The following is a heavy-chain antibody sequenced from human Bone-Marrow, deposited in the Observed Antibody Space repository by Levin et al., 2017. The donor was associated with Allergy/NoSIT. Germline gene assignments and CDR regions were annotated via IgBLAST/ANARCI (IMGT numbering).Heavy chain of an antibody. V-gene: IGHV3-30*18. CDR1: GFTFSSYG. J-gene: IGHJ4*02. CDR3: AKAAAGGPGGYDLGSNFDY. CDR2: ISYDGSNK. D-gene: IGHD5-12*01. Sequence: LSLTCAASGFTFSSYGMHWVRPAPGKGLEWVAVISYDGSNKYYADSVKGRFTISRDNSKNTLYLQMNSLRAEDTAVYYCAKAAAGGPGGYDLGSNFDYWGQGTLVTVSS.